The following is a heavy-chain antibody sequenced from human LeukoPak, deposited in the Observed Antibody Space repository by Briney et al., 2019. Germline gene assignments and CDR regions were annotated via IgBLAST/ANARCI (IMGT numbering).Heavy chain of an antibody. CDR2: IIPIFGTA. Sequence: SVKVSCKASGGTFSSYAISWVRQAPGQGLEWMGGIIPIFGTANYAQKFQGRVTITADEFTSTAYMELSSLRSEDTAVYYCARHPPGAAGTLQYYFDYWGQGTLVTVSS. V-gene: IGHV1-69*13. D-gene: IGHD6-13*01. CDR3: ARHPPGAAGTLQYYFDY. CDR1: GGTFSSYA. J-gene: IGHJ4*02.